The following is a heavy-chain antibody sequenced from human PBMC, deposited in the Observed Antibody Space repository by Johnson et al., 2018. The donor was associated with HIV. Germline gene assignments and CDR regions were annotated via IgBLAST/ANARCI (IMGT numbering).Heavy chain of an antibody. V-gene: IGHV3-9*01. CDR2: ISWNGGSI. Sequence: VQLVESGGGLVQPGGSLRLSCAASGFTFDDYAMHWVRQAPGKGLGWVSGISWNGGSIGYADSVKGRFPISRDNAKTALYLQLKSRKPEDTAVYYCAKDERQLGGWSHAFDIWGQGTVLTVSS. D-gene: IGHD7-27*01. CDR3: AKDERQLGGWSHAFDI. J-gene: IGHJ3*02. CDR1: GFTFDDYA.